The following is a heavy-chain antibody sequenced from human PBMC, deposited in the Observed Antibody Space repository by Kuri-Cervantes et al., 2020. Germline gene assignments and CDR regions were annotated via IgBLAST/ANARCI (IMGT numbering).Heavy chain of an antibody. J-gene: IGHJ4*02. Sequence: GESLKISCAASGFTFSSYWMHWVRQAPGKGLVWVSRINSDGSSTSYADSVKGRFTISRDNAKNTLYLQMNSLRAEDTAVYYCARIRDGYSYYFDYWGQGTRVTSYS. V-gene: IGHV3-74*01. CDR2: INSDGSST. CDR3: ARIRDGYSYYFDY. CDR1: GFTFSSYW. D-gene: IGHD5-24*01.